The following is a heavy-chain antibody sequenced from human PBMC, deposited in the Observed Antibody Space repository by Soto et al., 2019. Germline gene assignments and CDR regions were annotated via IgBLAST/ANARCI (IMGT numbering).Heavy chain of an antibody. V-gene: IGHV4-59*08. CDR3: ARRGFWPLPGLVDV. D-gene: IGHD3-3*01. Sequence: QVQLQESGPGLVKPSETLSLSCTVSGGSISSYYWSWFRQSPGKRMEWIGYVHHSWGSSYNPSLQSRVAISLDTSNSQFSLTVTSVTATDTAVYYGARRGFWPLPGLVDVWGQGNTVNVSS. CDR1: GGSISSYY. J-gene: IGHJ6*02. CDR2: VHHSWGS.